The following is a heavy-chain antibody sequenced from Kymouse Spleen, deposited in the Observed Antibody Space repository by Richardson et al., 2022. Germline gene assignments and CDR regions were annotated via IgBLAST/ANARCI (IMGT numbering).Heavy chain of an antibody. V-gene: IGHV4-61*01. Sequence: QVQLQESGPGLVKPSETLSLTCTVSGGSVSSGSYYWSWIRQPPGKGLEWIGYIYYSGSTNYNPSLKSRVTISVDTSKNQFSLKLSSVTAADTAVYYCARDRGGATYFDYWGQGTLVTVSS. CDR3: ARDRGGATYFDY. CDR2: IYYSGST. CDR1: GGSVSSGSYY. D-gene: IGHD1-26*01. J-gene: IGHJ4*02.